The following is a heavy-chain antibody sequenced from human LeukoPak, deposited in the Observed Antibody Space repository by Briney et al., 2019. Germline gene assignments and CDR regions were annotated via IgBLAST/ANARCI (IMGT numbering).Heavy chain of an antibody. CDR2: ISGSGGST. CDR1: GFTFSSYA. V-gene: IGHV3-23*01. J-gene: IGHJ6*02. Sequence: GSLRLSCAASGFTFSSYAMSRVRQAPGKGLEWVSAISGSGGSTYYADSVKGRFTISRDNSKNTLYLQMNSLRAEDTAVYYCAKDGNWVYYYVMDVWGQGTTVTVSS. D-gene: IGHD7-27*01. CDR3: AKDGNWVYYYVMDV.